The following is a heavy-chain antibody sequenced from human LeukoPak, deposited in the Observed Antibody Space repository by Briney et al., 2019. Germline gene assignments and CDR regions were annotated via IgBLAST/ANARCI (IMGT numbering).Heavy chain of an antibody. D-gene: IGHD5-24*01. Sequence: ASVKVSCKASGYTCTSYYMHWVRQAPGQGLEWMGIINPSGGSTSYAQKFQGRVTMTRDTSTSTVYMELSSLRSEDTAVYYCARAKPAQMATTHPGDYWGQGTLVTVSS. CDR1: GYTCTSYY. CDR3: ARAKPAQMATTHPGDY. V-gene: IGHV1-46*01. J-gene: IGHJ4*02. CDR2: INPSGGST.